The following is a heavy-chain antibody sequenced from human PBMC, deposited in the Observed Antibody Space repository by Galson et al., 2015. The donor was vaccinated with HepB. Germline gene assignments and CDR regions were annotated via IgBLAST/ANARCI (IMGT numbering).Heavy chain of an antibody. CDR3: ARQKYVDYDFDY. D-gene: IGHD3-9*01. V-gene: IGHV4-39*01. Sequence: ETLSLTCTVSGGSISSSSYYWGWIRQPPGKGLEWIGSIYYSGSTYYNPSLKSRVTISVDTSKNQFSLKLSSVTAADTAVYYCARQKYVDYDFDYWGQGTLVTVSS. CDR2: IYYSGST. J-gene: IGHJ4*02. CDR1: GGSISSSSYY.